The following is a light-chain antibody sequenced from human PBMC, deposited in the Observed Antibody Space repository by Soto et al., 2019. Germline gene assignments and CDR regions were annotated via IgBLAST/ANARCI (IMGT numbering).Light chain of an antibody. CDR1: NFGRKS. CDR3: QVWDSNSEHSV. Sequence: SYELTQPPSGSVAPGETARIPCGGNNFGRKSVHGYHQKPGQAPLLVIYYDSDRPSGIPERFSGTNSGNTATLTITRVEAGDEADYYCQVWDSNSEHSVFGGGTKLTVL. CDR2: YDS. J-gene: IGLJ2*01. V-gene: IGLV3-21*01.